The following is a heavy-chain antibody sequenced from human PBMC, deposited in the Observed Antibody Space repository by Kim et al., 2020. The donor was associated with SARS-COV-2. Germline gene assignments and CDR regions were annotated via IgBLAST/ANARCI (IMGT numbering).Heavy chain of an antibody. V-gene: IGHV3-15*01. CDR2: DGGTA. Sequence: DGGTADYAAAVTGRFTISRDDAKNTVYLQMTRLKIEDTAMYYCATYWYDSWGQGTLVTVSS. CDR3: ATYWYDS. J-gene: IGHJ5*01.